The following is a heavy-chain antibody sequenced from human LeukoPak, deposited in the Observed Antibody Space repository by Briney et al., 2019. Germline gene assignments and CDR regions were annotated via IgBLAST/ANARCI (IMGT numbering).Heavy chain of an antibody. CDR1: GGSISSGGYY. J-gene: IGHJ3*02. CDR3: ARELIVGATRAFDI. CDR2: IYYSGST. V-gene: IGHV4-30-4*08. D-gene: IGHD1-26*01. Sequence: SETLSLTCTVSGGSISSGGYYWSWIRQHPGKGLEWIGYIYYSGSTYYNPSLKSRVTISVDTSKNQFSLKLSSVTAADTAVYYCARELIVGATRAFDIWGQGTMVTVSS.